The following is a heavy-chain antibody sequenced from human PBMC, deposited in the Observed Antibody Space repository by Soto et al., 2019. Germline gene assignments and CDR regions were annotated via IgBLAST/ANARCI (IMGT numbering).Heavy chain of an antibody. Sequence: PSETLSLTCAVYGGSFGGYYWSWIRQPPGKGLEWIGEINHSGSTNYNPSLKSRVTISVDTSKNQFSLKLSSVTAADTAVYYCATYCSDCPVDYWGQGTLVTASS. CDR2: INHSGST. D-gene: IGHD6-19*01. CDR1: GGSFGGYY. J-gene: IGHJ4*02. V-gene: IGHV4-34*01. CDR3: ATYCSDCPVDY.